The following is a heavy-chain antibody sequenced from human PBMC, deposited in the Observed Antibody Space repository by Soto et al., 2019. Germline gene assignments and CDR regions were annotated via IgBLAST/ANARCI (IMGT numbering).Heavy chain of an antibody. J-gene: IGHJ6*02. V-gene: IGHV1-18*01. CDR1: GGTFSSYA. CDR3: ARDRRAYGSGSYLTYYYYGMDV. CDR2: ISAYNGNT. D-gene: IGHD3-10*01. Sequence: ASVKVSCKASGGTFSSYAISWVRQAPGQGLEWMGWISAYNGNTNYAQKLQGRVTMTTDTSTSTAYMELRSLRSDDTAVYYCARDRRAYGSGSYLTYYYYGMDVWGQGTTVTVSS.